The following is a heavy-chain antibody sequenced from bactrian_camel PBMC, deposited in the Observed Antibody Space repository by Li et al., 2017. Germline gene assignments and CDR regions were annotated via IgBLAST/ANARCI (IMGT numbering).Heavy chain of an antibody. V-gene: IGHV3S53*01. J-gene: IGHJ6*01. CDR3: AADHNFRAYCYTPSDFGF. Sequence: HVQLVESGGGSVQPGGSLRLSCTYSRTPIINYCMAWFRQAPGKEREKVAYISSTDTTTYSDSVKGRFTISKDGKKNTLYLQMDNLKPEDTATYYCAADHNFRAYCYTPSDFGFWGQGTQVTVS. D-gene: IGHD1*01. CDR1: RTPIINYC. CDR2: ISSTDTT.